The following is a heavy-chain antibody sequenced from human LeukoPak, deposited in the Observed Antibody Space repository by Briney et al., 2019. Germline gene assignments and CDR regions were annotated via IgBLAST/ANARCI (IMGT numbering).Heavy chain of an antibody. V-gene: IGHV3-7*01. CDR2: ITPDGSEK. CDR1: GITFSNHW. D-gene: IGHD3-22*01. Sequence: PGGSLRVSCAASGITFSNHWASWVRQAPGRGLEWVANITPDGSEKNYEDSVKGRFTISRDNAKNSLYLQMSSLRVEDSAVYYCVTGGHYSGSWGQGSLVTVSS. J-gene: IGHJ5*02. CDR3: VTGGHYSGS.